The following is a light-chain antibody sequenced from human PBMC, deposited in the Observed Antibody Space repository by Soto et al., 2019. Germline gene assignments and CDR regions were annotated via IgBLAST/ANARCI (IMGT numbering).Light chain of an antibody. CDR1: HSVSTTY. CDR2: GEX. J-gene: IGKJ5*01. Sequence: SVLTQSPGTLSLSQGERATLCXRASHSVSTTYLAWYQQKPXXATRTXXXGEXSRGTGIPDRFIGSGSGKDFTLTISRLEPEDFSVYYCQQYGRSPTSTFGQGTRLDIK. CDR3: QQYGRSPTST. V-gene: IGKV3-20*01.